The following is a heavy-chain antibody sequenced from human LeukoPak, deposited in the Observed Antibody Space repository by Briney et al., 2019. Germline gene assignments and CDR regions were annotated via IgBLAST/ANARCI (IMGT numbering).Heavy chain of an antibody. Sequence: GGSLRLSCAASGFTFSSYWMHWVRQAPGKGLVWVSRINSDGSSTGYADSVKGRFTISRDNAKNTLYLQMNSLRAEDTAVYYCARGIDPNYYDSSGYYSGWGQGTLVTVSS. J-gene: IGHJ4*02. CDR3: ARGIDPNYYDSSGYYSG. D-gene: IGHD3-22*01. CDR1: GFTFSSYW. CDR2: INSDGSST. V-gene: IGHV3-74*01.